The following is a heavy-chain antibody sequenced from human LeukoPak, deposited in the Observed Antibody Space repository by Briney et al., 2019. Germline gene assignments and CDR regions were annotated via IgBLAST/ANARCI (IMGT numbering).Heavy chain of an antibody. Sequence: PSETLSLTCTVSGGSISSGGYYWSWIRQHPGKGLEYIGHIYYSGSTSYSPSLKSRVTISVDTSKNQFSLKLSSVTAADTAVYYCARGVLRFREAFDYWGQGTLVTVSS. CDR2: IYYSGST. V-gene: IGHV4-31*03. CDR1: GGSISSGGYY. D-gene: IGHD3-3*01. J-gene: IGHJ4*02. CDR3: ARGVLRFREAFDY.